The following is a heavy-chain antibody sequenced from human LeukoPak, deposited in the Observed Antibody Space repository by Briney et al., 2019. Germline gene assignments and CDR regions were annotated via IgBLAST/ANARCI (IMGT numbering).Heavy chain of an antibody. D-gene: IGHD3-10*01. CDR2: ISSSSSTI. V-gene: IGHV3-48*01. CDR3: ARDFSGSYCIDY. Sequence: GGSLRLSCAVSGLTFSSYNMNWVRQAPGKGLEWISFISSSSSTIYYADSVKGRFTISRDNSKNMLYLLMNSLSAEDTAVYYCARDFSGSYCIDYWGQGTLVTVSS. CDR1: GLTFSSYN. J-gene: IGHJ4*02.